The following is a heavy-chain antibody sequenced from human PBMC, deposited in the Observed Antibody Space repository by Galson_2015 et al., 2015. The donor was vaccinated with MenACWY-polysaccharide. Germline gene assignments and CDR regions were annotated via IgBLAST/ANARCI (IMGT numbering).Heavy chain of an antibody. Sequence: SVKVSCKASGYSFNDNYIHWVRQAPGQGFEWMGWIHPKSGGTQYAQKFQGRVTMTRDTSISTSYMELSRLRPDDTAVYYCATPGGRDYWGQGTLVTVSS. CDR1: GYSFNDNY. J-gene: IGHJ4*02. CDR2: IHPKSGGT. CDR3: ATPGGRDY. V-gene: IGHV1-2*02. D-gene: IGHD4-23*01.